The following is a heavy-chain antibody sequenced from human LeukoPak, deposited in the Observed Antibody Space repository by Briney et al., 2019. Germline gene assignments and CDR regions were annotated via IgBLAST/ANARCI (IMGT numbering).Heavy chain of an antibody. Sequence: SQTLSLTCTVSGGFIRSGGYYWSWLRQPPGKGLEWIGYIYHSGGTYYNPSLKSRVSISVDRSKNQFSLELSSVTDADTAIYYCARDRDSSSLLDYWGQGTLVTVSS. CDR1: GGFIRSGGYY. CDR3: ARDRDSSSLLDY. D-gene: IGHD6-6*01. CDR2: IYHSGGT. J-gene: IGHJ4*02. V-gene: IGHV4-30-2*01.